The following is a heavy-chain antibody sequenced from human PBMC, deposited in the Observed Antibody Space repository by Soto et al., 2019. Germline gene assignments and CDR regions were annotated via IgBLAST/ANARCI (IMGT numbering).Heavy chain of an antibody. D-gene: IGHD2-2*01. V-gene: IGHV3-30*18. CDR3: AKDGRGRDSTLVGYMDV. CDR2: ISYDGSNK. J-gene: IGHJ6*03. CDR1: GFTFSSYG. Sequence: GGSLRLSCAASGFTFSSYGMHWVRQAPGKGLEWVAVISYDGSNKYYADSVKGRFTISRDNSKNTLYLQMNSLRAEDTAVYYCAKDGRGRDSTLVGYMDVWGKGTTVTVSS.